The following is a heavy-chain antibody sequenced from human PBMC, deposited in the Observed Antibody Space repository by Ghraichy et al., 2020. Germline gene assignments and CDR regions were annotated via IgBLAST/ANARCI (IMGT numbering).Heavy chain of an antibody. J-gene: IGHJ6*02. D-gene: IGHD3-3*01. V-gene: IGHV4-4*07. CDR3: ASTYFDFWSDSSRYGMDV. CDR1: GGTIRRYY. Sequence: SQTLSLTCTVSGGTIRRYYWSWIRQPAGKGLEWIGRIYISGSINYNPSLKSRVTMSLDTSKNQFSLKLSSVTAADTAVYYCASTYFDFWSDSSRYGMDVWGQGTTVTVSS. CDR2: IYISGSI.